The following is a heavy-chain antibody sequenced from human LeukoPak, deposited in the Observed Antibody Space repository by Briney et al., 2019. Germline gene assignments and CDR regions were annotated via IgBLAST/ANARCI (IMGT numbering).Heavy chain of an antibody. D-gene: IGHD6-19*01. CDR2: MKQDGNEE. CDR3: ARPYTSGWYGGFNY. Sequence: GGPLRLSCAVSGFTFSTYWMSWVRRAPGKGLEGGANMKQDGNEEYYVDSVKGRFTISRDNAKNSLYLQMNSLRAEDTAVYYCARPYTSGWYGGFNYWGQGTLVTVSS. J-gene: IGHJ4*02. V-gene: IGHV3-7*05. CDR1: GFTFSTYW.